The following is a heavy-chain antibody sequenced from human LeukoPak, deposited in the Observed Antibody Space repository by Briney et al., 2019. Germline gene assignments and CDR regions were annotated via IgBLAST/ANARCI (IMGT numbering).Heavy chain of an antibody. CDR1: GSTFGSNA. CDR3: AKDHVVRGPYYCYGMDV. CDR2: FGGSGGST. V-gene: IGHV3-23*01. J-gene: IGHJ6*02. D-gene: IGHD3-10*01. Sequence: GGSLRLSFEALGSTFGSNAMGGSGRPPGRGWGGVSAFGGSGGSTYYADSVKGRFTISRDNSKNTLYLQMNSLRAEDTAVYYCAKDHVVRGPYYCYGMDVWGQGTTVTVSS.